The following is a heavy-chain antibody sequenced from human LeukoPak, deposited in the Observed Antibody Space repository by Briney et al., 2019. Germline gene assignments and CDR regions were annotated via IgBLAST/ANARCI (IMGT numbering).Heavy chain of an antibody. CDR2: ISGSGEST. CDR3: AKRGSYFGGFDY. Sequence: GGSLRLSCAASGFAFSNFDMSWVRQAPGKGLEWVSPISGSGESTFYAESVKGRFTIYRDNSKNTLYLQMNGLRGEDTAIYYCAKRGSYFGGFDYWGQGTLLTVPS. CDR1: GFAFSNFD. V-gene: IGHV3-23*01. J-gene: IGHJ4*02. D-gene: IGHD3-10*01.